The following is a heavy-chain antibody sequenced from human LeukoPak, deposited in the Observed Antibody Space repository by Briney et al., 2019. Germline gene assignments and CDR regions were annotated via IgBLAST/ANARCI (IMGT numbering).Heavy chain of an antibody. D-gene: IGHD2-2*01. CDR2: ISAASETT. CDR1: GFTFRSYA. CDR3: AKRRYCSSTSCHDFDY. J-gene: IGHJ4*02. V-gene: IGHV3-23*01. Sequence: GGSLRLSCAASGFTFRSYAMSWVRQAPGRGLEWVSAISAASETTYYADSVKGRFTISRDNSKNTLFLQTNSLRAGDTAVYYCAKRRYCSSTSCHDFDYWGQGTLVTVSS.